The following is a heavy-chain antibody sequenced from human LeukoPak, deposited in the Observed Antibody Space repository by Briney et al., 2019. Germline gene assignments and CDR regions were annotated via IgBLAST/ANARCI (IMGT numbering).Heavy chain of an antibody. J-gene: IGHJ4*02. CDR3: ARAYCSGGSCYSPVLNYFDY. Sequence: PSETLSLTCTVSGGSISSGDYYWSWIRQPPGKGLEWIGYIYYSGSTYYNPSLKSRVTISVDTSKNQFSLKLSSVTAADTAVYYCARAYCSGGSCYSPVLNYFDYWGQGILVTVSS. CDR2: IYYSGST. V-gene: IGHV4-30-4*01. D-gene: IGHD2-15*01. CDR1: GGSISSGDYY.